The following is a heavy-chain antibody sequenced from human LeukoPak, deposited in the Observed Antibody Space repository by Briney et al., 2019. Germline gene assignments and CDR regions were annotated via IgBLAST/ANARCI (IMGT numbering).Heavy chain of an antibody. D-gene: IGHD3-22*01. CDR2: ISYDGSNK. CDR3: ANLAYRSYYYDSSGRSFDI. V-gene: IGHV3-30*18. Sequence: PGRSLRLSCAASGFTFSSYGMHWVRQAPGKGLEWVAVISYDGSNKYYADSVKGRFTISRDNSKNTLYLQMNSLRAEDTAVYYCANLAYRSYYYDSSGRSFDIWGQGTMVTVSS. J-gene: IGHJ3*02. CDR1: GFTFSSYG.